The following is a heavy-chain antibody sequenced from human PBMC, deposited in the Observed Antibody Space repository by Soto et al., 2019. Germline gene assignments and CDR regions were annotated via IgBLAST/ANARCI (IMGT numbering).Heavy chain of an antibody. CDR1: GFTFVDYA. CDR2: ITWNSGSI. V-gene: IGHV3-9*01. D-gene: IGHD6-19*01. CDR3: AKEAISSAWSGDRKYYFDY. J-gene: IGHJ4*02. Sequence: SLKISCAASGFTFVDYAMHWVRQATGKGLEWVSGITWNSGSIAYADAGKGRFTISRDNAKNSLYVQMNSLRVEDTALYYCAKEAISSAWSGDRKYYFDYWGQGTLVTVSS.